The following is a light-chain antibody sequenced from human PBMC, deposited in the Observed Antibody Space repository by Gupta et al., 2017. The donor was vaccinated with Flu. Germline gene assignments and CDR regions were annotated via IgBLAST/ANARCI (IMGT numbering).Light chain of an antibody. V-gene: IGKV1-5*03. CDR1: QSISSW. Sequence: DIQMTQPPSTLSASVGDRVTITCRASQSISSWLAWYQQKPGKAPKLLIYKAPSLESGVPSRFSGSASGTEFTLTISSLQPDDFATYYCQQYNTYPWTFGQGTKVEIK. CDR2: KAP. J-gene: IGKJ1*01. CDR3: QQYNTYPWT.